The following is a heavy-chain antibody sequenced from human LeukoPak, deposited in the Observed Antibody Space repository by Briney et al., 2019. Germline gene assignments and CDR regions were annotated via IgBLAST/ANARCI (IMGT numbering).Heavy chain of an antibody. CDR1: GGSISSYY. V-gene: IGHV4-4*07. Sequence: SETLSLTCIVSGGSISSYYWSWIRQPAGKGLEWIGRIYTSGSTNYNPSLKSRVTMSVDTSKNQFSLKLSSVTAADTAVYYCARFSSGWYLTYYFDYWGQGTLVTVSS. CDR3: ARFSSGWYLTYYFDY. D-gene: IGHD6-19*01. J-gene: IGHJ4*02. CDR2: IYTSGST.